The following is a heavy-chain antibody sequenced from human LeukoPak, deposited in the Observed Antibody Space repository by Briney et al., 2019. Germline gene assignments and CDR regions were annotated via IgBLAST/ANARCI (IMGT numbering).Heavy chain of an antibody. CDR1: GFTFRGFA. CDR3: VQRGGLDY. Sequence: GGSLRLSCAASGFTFRGFAMHWVRQAPGKGLEWVAIISHDGTDKYYADSVKGRFTISRDNSKNALHLQMNSLRIEDTAVYYCVQRGGLDYWGQGTLVTVSS. V-gene: IGHV3-30*03. J-gene: IGHJ4*02. CDR2: ISHDGTDK. D-gene: IGHD3-16*01.